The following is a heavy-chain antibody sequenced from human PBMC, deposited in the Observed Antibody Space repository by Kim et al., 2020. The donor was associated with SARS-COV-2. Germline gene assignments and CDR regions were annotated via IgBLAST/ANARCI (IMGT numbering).Heavy chain of an antibody. J-gene: IGHJ4*02. CDR1: GGSFSGYY. D-gene: IGHD6-13*01. CDR3: ARGRRYSSSWYLFDY. CDR2: INHSGST. Sequence: SETLSLTCAVYGGSFSGYYWSWIRQPPGKGLEWIGEINHSGSTNYNPSLKSRVTISVDTSKNQFSLKLSSVTAADTAVYYCARGRRYSSSWYLFDYWGQG. V-gene: IGHV4-34*01.